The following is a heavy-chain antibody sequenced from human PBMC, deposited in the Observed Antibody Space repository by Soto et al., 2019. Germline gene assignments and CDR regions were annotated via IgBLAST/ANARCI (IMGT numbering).Heavy chain of an antibody. J-gene: IGHJ6*02. D-gene: IGHD3-22*01. Sequence: ASVKVSCKASGYTFTGYYMHWVRQAPGQGLEWMGWINPNSGGTNYAQKFQGWVTMTRDTSISTAYMELSRLRSDDTAVYYCARDYDSSGSYYYYGMDVWGQGTTVTVSS. CDR2: INPNSGGT. CDR3: ARDYDSSGSYYYYGMDV. V-gene: IGHV1-2*04. CDR1: GYTFTGYY.